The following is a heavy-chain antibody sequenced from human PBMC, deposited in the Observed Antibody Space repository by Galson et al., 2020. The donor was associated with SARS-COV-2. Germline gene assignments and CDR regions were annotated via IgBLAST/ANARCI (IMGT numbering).Heavy chain of an antibody. V-gene: IGHV4-31*02. D-gene: IGHD3-10*01. CDR2: REERGTT. CDR3: ARGPYYGSGSPFDP. Sequence: GKGGEGRGEREERGTTYFNPSLKSRLTMSVDTSKNQFSLNLNSVTAADTAVYYCARGPYYGSGSPFDPWGQGTLATVSS. J-gene: IGHJ5*02.